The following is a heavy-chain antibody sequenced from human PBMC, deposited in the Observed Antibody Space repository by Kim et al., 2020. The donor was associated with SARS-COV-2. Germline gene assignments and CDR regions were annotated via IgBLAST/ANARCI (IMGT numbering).Heavy chain of an antibody. CDR2: ISGSGGST. J-gene: IGHJ4*02. CDR1: GFTFSSYA. V-gene: IGHV3-23*01. Sequence: GGSLRLSCAASGFTFSSYAMSWVRQAPGKGLEWVSAISGSGGSTYYADSVKGRFTISRDNSKNTLYLQMNSLRAEDTAVYYCAKGWPGEMVRGVITFDYWGQGTLVTVSS. D-gene: IGHD3-10*01. CDR3: AKGWPGEMVRGVITFDY.